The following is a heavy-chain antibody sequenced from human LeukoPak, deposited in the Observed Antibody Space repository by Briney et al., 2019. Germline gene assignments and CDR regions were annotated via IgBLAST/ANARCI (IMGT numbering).Heavy chain of an antibody. D-gene: IGHD3-22*01. J-gene: IGHJ3*02. Sequence: GESLKISCKGSGCSFTSYWIGWVRQMPGKGLEWMGIIYPGDSDTRYSPSFQGQVTISADKSISTAYLQWSSLKASDTAIYYCARRDYDSSNGAFDIWGQGTMVTVSS. V-gene: IGHV5-51*01. CDR2: IYPGDSDT. CDR1: GCSFTSYW. CDR3: ARRDYDSSNGAFDI.